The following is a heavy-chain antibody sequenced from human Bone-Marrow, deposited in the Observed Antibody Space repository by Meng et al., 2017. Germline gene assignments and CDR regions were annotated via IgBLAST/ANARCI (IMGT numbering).Heavy chain of an antibody. J-gene: IGHJ4*02. Sequence: SETLSLTCTVSGGSINSGRDLWGWIRQPAGKGLEWIGRVYNSGNTHYNPSLESRVTISVDTSKNQFSLKLSSVTAADTAVYYCAGGIVGALYWGQGTLVTVSS. CDR2: VYNSGNT. D-gene: IGHD1-26*01. CDR3: AGGIVGALY. V-gene: IGHV4-61*02. CDR1: GGSINSGRDL.